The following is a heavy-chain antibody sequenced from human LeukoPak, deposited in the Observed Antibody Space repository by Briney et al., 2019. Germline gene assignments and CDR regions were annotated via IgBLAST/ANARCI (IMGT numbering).Heavy chain of an antibody. D-gene: IGHD6-19*01. J-gene: IGHJ4*02. CDR2: INPNSGGT. CDR3: ARADSSGWYNYFDY. V-gene: IGHV1-2*02. CDR1: GYTFTGYY. Sequence: ASVKVSCKASGYTFTGYYMHWVRQAPGQGLEWKGWINPNSGGTNYAQKFQGRVTMTRDTSISTAYMELSRLRSDDTAVYYCARADSSGWYNYFDYWGQGTLVTVSS.